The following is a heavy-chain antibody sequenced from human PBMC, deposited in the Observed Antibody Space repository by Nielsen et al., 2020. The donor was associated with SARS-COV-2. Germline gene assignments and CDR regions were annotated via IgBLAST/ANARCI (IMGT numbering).Heavy chain of an antibody. CDR3: ARDGQYSSGGGGAFDI. J-gene: IGHJ3*02. CDR1: EFTFTGYG. CDR2: ISSSGGTI. V-gene: IGHV3-48*01. D-gene: IGHD6-19*01. Sequence: GGSLRLSYAASEFTFTGYGMNWVRQAPGKGLEWVSYISSSGGTIYYSDSVKGRFTISRDNAKNSLYLQMNSLRAEDTAVYYCARDGQYSSGGGGAFDIWGQGTMVTVSS.